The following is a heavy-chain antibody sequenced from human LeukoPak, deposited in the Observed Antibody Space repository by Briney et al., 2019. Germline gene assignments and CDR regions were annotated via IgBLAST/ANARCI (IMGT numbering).Heavy chain of an antibody. D-gene: IGHD2-2*02. V-gene: IGHV3-23*01. CDR1: GFTFSSFA. CDR3: AKSGCSSTSCYSILSGWLDP. CDR2: ISGSGGST. J-gene: IGHJ5*02. Sequence: GGSLRLSCAASGFTFSSFAMSWVRQAPGKGLEWVSAISGSGGSTYYADSVKGRFTISRDNSKNTLYLQMNSLRAEDTAVYYCAKSGCSSTSCYSILSGWLDPWGQGTLVTVSS.